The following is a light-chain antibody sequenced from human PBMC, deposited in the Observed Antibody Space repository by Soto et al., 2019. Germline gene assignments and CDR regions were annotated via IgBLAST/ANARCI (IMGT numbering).Light chain of an antibody. CDR3: QQYYHLGLS. CDR1: QSVVNN. CDR2: ASS. Sequence: VMTQSPGNLSVSPGERVTLFCRASQSVVNNIAWYQVKPAQPPSLLIYASSTRATGIPATFSGSGSEPQFSLTISSLQSEDSAVYYCQQYYHLGLSVGGGTKVEI. V-gene: IGKV3D-15*01. J-gene: IGKJ4*02.